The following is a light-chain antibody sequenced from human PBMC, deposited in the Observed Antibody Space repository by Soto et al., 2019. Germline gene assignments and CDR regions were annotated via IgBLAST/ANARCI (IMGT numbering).Light chain of an antibody. CDR2: DAS. J-gene: IGKJ4*01. Sequence: EIVLTQSPATLFLSPGERATLSCRASQSVSSYLAWYQQKPGQAPRLLIYDASNRATGIPARFSGSGSGTDFTLTISSLEPEDFAVYYCQQRSNWPPTTTFGGGTKVEIK. CDR1: QSVSSY. V-gene: IGKV3-11*01. CDR3: QQRSNWPPTTT.